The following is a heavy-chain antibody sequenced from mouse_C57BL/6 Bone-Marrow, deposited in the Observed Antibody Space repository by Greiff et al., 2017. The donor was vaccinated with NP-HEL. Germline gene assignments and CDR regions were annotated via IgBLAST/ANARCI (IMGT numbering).Heavy chain of an antibody. Sequence: DVKLVESGGGLVQPGGSLSLSCAASGFTFTDYYMSWVRQPPGKALEWLGFIRNKANGYTTEYSASVKGRFTISRDNSQSILYLQMNALRAEDSATYYCARPYYGYFDYWGQGTTLTVSS. V-gene: IGHV7-3*01. CDR3: ARPYYGYFDY. CDR1: GFTFTDYY. D-gene: IGHD2-10*01. J-gene: IGHJ2*01. CDR2: IRNKANGYTT.